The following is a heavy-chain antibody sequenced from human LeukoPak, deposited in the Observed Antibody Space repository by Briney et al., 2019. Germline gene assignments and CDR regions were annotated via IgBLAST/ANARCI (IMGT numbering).Heavy chain of an antibody. CDR1: GGTFTTFT. V-gene: IGHV1-69*05. D-gene: IGHD3-22*01. CDR3: ARGNVYYYDTSGYYSDY. CDR2: LIPIYGTV. J-gene: IGHJ4*02. Sequence: ASVTVSCKAYGGTFTTFTISWVRQAPGHGLEWMGGLIPIYGTVNYAQKFQGSVTITTDESTRTAYLELSSLRSEDAAVYYCARGNVYYYDTSGYYSDYWGQGTLVTVSS.